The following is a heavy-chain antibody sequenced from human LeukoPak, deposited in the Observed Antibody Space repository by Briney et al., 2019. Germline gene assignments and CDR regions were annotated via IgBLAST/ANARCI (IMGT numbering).Heavy chain of an antibody. V-gene: IGHV3-30*18. CDR1: GFSFISYG. Sequence: PGGSLRLSCAASGFSFISYGMHWVRQAPGKGLEWVGVISDDGRRKHYADSVKGRFTISRDNSKDTLYLQMNSLRAEDTAVYYCAKRPSDYGDYVSYFDYWGQGTLVTVSS. CDR2: ISDDGRRK. CDR3: AKRPSDYGDYVSYFDY. J-gene: IGHJ4*02. D-gene: IGHD4-17*01.